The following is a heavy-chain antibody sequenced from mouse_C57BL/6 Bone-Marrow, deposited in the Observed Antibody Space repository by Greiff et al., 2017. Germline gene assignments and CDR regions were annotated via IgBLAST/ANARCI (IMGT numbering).Heavy chain of an antibody. CDR3: ARSSGNYGEGAIDY. J-gene: IGHJ4*01. Sequence: VQLQQPGAELVMPGASVKLSCKASGYTFTSYWMHWVKQRPGQGLEWIGEIDPSDSYTNYHQKFKGKSTLTVDKSSSTAYMQLSSLTSEDAAVYYCARSSGNYGEGAIDYWGQGTSVTVSS. V-gene: IGHV1-69*01. D-gene: IGHD2-1*01. CDR2: IDPSDSYT. CDR1: GYTFTSYW.